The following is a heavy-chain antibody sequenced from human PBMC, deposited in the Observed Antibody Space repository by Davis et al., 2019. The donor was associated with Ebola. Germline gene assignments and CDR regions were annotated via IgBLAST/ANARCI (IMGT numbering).Heavy chain of an antibody. CDR2: IWYDGSNK. J-gene: IGHJ4*02. D-gene: IGHD1-1*01. CDR1: GFTFSSYG. V-gene: IGHV3-33*01. CDR3: ARDVGRDNWNDIDY. Sequence: GGSLRLSCAASGFTFSSYGMHWVRQAPGKGLEWVSLIWYDGSNKYYADSVKGRFTISRDNSKNTLYLQMNSLRVEDTAVYYCARDVGRDNWNDIDYWGQGTLVTVSS.